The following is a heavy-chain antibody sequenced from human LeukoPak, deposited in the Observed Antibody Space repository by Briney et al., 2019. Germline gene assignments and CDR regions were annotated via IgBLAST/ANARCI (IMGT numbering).Heavy chain of an antibody. J-gene: IGHJ5*02. V-gene: IGHV4-38-2*01. Sequence: PSETLSLTCAVSGYSISSGYYWGWIRQPPGKGLEWIGSIYHSGSTYYNPSLKSRVTISVDTSKNQFSLKLSSVTVAGTAVYYCARLKYNSPWWFDPWGQGTLVTVSS. CDR1: GYSISSGYY. D-gene: IGHD1-14*01. CDR3: ARLKYNSPWWFDP. CDR2: IYHSGST.